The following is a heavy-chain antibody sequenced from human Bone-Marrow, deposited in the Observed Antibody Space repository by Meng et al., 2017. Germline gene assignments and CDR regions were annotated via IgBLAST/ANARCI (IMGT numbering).Heavy chain of an antibody. CDR2: ISLSGPT. J-gene: IGHJ4*02. CDR1: GGSISSSSHY. D-gene: IGHD6-19*01. CDR3: ARDQATVAGTIDY. V-gene: IGHV4-39*07. Sequence: SETLSLTCTVFGGSISSSSHYWGWIRQPPGKGLEWIETISLSGPTYYNPSLKSRVTMSLDMSKNQFSLNLRSVTAADTAVYYCARDQATVAGTIDYWGQGTLVTVSS.